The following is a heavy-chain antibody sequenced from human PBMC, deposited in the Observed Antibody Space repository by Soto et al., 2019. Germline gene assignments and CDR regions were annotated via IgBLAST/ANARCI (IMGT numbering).Heavy chain of an antibody. V-gene: IGHV3-48*02. CDR1: GFTFSSYS. Sequence: GGSLRLSCAASGFTFSSYSMNWVRQAPGKGLEWVSYISSSSSTIYYADSVKGRFTISRDNAKNSLYLQMNSLRDEDTAVYYCARDDYYDSSGPPANMDVWGQGTTVTVSS. CDR2: ISSSSSTI. CDR3: ARDDYYDSSGPPANMDV. D-gene: IGHD3-22*01. J-gene: IGHJ6*02.